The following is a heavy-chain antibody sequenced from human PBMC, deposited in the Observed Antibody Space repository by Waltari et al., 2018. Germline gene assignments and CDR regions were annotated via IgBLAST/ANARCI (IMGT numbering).Heavy chain of an antibody. V-gene: IGHV1-69-2*01. J-gene: IGHJ6*02. Sequence: EVQLVQSGAEVKKPGATVKISCKVSGYTFTDYYMHWVQQAPGKGLEWMGLFVPEECETIYAEKFQGRVAKTADTATDTAYMELSSLRSEATAVYYCATLDIAAAGTPAYYYYGMDVWGQGTTVTVSS. CDR2: FVPEECET. D-gene: IGHD6-13*01. CDR3: ATLDIAAAGTPAYYYYGMDV. CDR1: GYTFTDYY.